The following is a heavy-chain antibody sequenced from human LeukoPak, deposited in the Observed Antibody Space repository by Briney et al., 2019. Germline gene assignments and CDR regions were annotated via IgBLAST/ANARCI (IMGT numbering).Heavy chain of an antibody. J-gene: IGHJ4*02. V-gene: IGHV4-59*01. CDR2: TYYSGST. CDR1: GGSISSYY. Sequence: PSETLSLTCTVSGGSISSYYWSWIRQPPGKGLEWIGYTYYSGSTNYNPSLKSRVTISVDTSKNQFSLKLSSVTAADTAVYYCARAVSSSWYYFDYWGQGTLVTVSS. CDR3: ARAVSSSWYYFDY. D-gene: IGHD6-13*01.